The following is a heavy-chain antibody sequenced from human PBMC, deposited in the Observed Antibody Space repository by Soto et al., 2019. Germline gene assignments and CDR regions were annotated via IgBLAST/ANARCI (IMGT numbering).Heavy chain of an antibody. V-gene: IGHV3-33*01. CDR2: IWYDGSNK. CDR1: GFTFSSYG. CDR3: ARDLITQPVGNFDY. D-gene: IGHD3-10*01. J-gene: IGHJ4*02. Sequence: GGSLRLSCAASGFTFSSYGMHWVRQAPGKGLEWVAVIWYDGSNKYYADSVKGRFTISRDNSKNTLYLQMNSLRAEDTAVYYCARDLITQPVGNFDYWGQGTLVTVSS.